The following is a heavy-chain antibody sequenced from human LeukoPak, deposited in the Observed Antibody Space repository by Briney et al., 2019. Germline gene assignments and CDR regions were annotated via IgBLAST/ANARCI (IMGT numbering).Heavy chain of an antibody. Sequence: PSETLSLTCTVSGGSISSYYWSWIRQPPGKGLEWIGYIYYSGSTNYNPSLKSRVTISVDTSKNQFSLKLSSVTAADTAVYYCAGLHHSSGWFDPWGQGTLVTVSS. D-gene: IGHD6-19*01. V-gene: IGHV4-59*01. CDR2: IYYSGST. J-gene: IGHJ5*02. CDR1: GGSISSYY. CDR3: AGLHHSSGWFDP.